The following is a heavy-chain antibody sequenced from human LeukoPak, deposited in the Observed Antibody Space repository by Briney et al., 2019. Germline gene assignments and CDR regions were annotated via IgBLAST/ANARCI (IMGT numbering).Heavy chain of an antibody. V-gene: IGHV1-69*04. CDR3: ASSPGMVSYYFDY. Sequence: SVKVFCKASGGTFSSYAISWVRQAPGQGLEWMGRIIPILGIANYAQKFQGRVTITADKSTSTAYMELSSLRSEDTAVYYCASSPGMVSYYFDYWGQGTLVTVSS. CDR1: GGTFSSYA. D-gene: IGHD1-26*01. J-gene: IGHJ4*02. CDR2: IIPILGIA.